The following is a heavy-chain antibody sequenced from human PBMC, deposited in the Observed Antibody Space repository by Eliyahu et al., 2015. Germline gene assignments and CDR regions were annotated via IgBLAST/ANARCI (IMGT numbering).Heavy chain of an antibody. V-gene: IGHV1-2*02. CDR3: AYISRGDPFDI. J-gene: IGHJ3*02. D-gene: IGHD3-9*01. Sequence: QVXLVXSGAXVKKPGASVKVSCXASGYTFXGYXMXWVRQAPGQGLEWMGWINPNSGGTNYAQKFQGRVTMTRDTSISTAYMELSRLRSDDTAVYYCAYISRGDPFDIWGQGTMVTVSS. CDR2: INPNSGGT. CDR1: GYTFXGYX.